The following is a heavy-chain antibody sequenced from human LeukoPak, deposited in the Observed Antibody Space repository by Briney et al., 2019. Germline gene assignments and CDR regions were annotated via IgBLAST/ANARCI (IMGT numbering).Heavy chain of an antibody. CDR1: GFTLSSYS. CDR3: ARVSTKMGYYGMDV. J-gene: IGHJ6*02. CDR2: ISSSSSTI. V-gene: IGHV3-48*02. Sequence: GGSLRLSCAASGFTLSSYSMNWVRQAPGKGLEWVSYISSSSSTIYYADSVKGRFTISRDNAKNSLYLQMNSLRDEDTAVYYCARVSTKMGYYGMDVWGQGTTVTVSS. D-gene: IGHD5-24*01.